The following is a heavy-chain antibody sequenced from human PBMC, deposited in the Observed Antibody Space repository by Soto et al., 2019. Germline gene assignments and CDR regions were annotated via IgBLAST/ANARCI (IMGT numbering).Heavy chain of an antibody. CDR1: GFIFSDSA. D-gene: IGHD3-16*02. CDR3: TRGIDVWRSYPRYYLDY. Sequence: EVQLVESGGGLVQPGGSLKLSCAASGFIFSDSALHWVRQASGKGLEWVGRIRRKANNYATTYAASVEGRFAISRDDSKNTAYLQMNSLKTEDTAIYYCTRGIDVWRSYPRYYLDYWGQGTLFTVSS. CDR2: IRRKANNYAT. V-gene: IGHV3-73*02. J-gene: IGHJ4*02.